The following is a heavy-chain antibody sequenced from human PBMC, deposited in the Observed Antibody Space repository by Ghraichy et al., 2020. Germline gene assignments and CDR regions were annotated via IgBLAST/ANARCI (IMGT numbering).Heavy chain of an antibody. CDR1: GDSIISSSYY. J-gene: IGHJ6*02. V-gene: IGHV4-39*01. CDR2: IYYSGTT. CDR3: ASRAGGYQYFYGLDV. Sequence: LSLTCSVSGDSIISSSYYWDWIRQPPGKGLEWIGSIYYSGTTYYSPPLKTRVTVSIDTSKNQFSLRLKSVTATDTAVYYCASRAGGYQYFYGLDVWGQGTTVIVSS. D-gene: IGHD2-15*01.